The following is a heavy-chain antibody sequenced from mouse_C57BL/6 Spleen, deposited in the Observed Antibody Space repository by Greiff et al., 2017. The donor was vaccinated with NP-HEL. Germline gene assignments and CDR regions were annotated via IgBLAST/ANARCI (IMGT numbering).Heavy chain of an antibody. J-gene: IGHJ1*03. D-gene: IGHD1-1*01. CDR2: IRSKSNNYAT. CDR1: GFSFNTYA. CDR3: VRGYGSSTGYFDV. V-gene: IGHV10-1*01. Sequence: VQLKESGGGLVQPKGSLKLSCAASGFSFNTYAMNWVRQAPGKGLEWVARIRSKSNNYATYYADSVKDRFTISRDDSESMLYLQMNNLKTEDTAMYYCVRGYGSSTGYFDVWGTGTTVTVSS.